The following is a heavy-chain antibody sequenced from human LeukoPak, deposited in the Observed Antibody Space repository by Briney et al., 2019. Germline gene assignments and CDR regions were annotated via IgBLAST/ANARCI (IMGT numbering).Heavy chain of an antibody. V-gene: IGHV4-61*05. CDR3: ARMGSPKHYYYYYYMDV. Sequence: SETLSLTCTVSGGSITSSSYYWVWIRQPPGKGLEWIGYIYYSGSTNYNPSLKSRVTISVDTSKNQFSLKLSSVTAADTAVYYCARMGSPKHYYYYYYMDVWGKGTTVTVSS. CDR2: IYYSGST. J-gene: IGHJ6*03. CDR1: GGSITSSSYY. D-gene: IGHD3-10*01.